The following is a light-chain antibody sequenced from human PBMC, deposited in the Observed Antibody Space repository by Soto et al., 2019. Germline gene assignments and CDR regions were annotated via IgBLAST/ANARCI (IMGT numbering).Light chain of an antibody. J-gene: IGLJ2*01. CDR2: EVN. Sequence: QSALTQPASLSGSPGQSITISCTGTSSDIGAYDYVSWFQQHPGKAPKLMISEVNNRPSGVSNRFSGSKSGNTASLTISGLQAEDEADYYCSSYTSSSTLDVVFGGGTKVTVL. CDR3: SSYTSSSTLDVV. CDR1: SSDIGAYDY. V-gene: IGLV2-14*01.